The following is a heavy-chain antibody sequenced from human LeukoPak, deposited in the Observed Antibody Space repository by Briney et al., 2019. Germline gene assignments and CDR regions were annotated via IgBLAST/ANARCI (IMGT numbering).Heavy chain of an antibody. V-gene: IGHV3-30*03. CDR3: AVSNWMDP. Sequence: GGSLRLSCAASGFTFSSYSMNWVRQAPGKGLEWVAVISYDGSNKYYADSVKGRFTISRDNSKNTLYLQMNSLRAEDTAVYYCAVSNWMDPWGQGTLVTVSS. CDR2: ISYDGSNK. CDR1: GFTFSSYS. J-gene: IGHJ5*02.